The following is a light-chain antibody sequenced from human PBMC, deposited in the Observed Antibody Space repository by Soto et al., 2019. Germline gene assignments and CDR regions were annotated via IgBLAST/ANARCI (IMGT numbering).Light chain of an antibody. CDR3: QAWDSSTYAL. CDR1: KLGDKY. Sequence: SYELTQPPSVSVSPGQTASITCSGDKLGDKYACWYQQKPGQSPVLVIYQDSKRPSGIPERFSGSNSGNTATLTISGTQAMDEADYYCQAWDSSTYALFGGGTKVTVL. J-gene: IGLJ2*01. V-gene: IGLV3-1*01. CDR2: QDS.